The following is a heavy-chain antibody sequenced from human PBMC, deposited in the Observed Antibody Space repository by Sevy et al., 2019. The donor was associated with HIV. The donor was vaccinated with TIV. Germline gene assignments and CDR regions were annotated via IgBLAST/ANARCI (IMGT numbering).Heavy chain of an antibody. CDR1: GYSISSGYN. V-gene: IGHV4-38-2*02. J-gene: IGHJ3*02. CDR3: ARDVLRGAFDI. D-gene: IGHD2-8*01. Sequence: SETLSLTCAVSGYSISSGYNWGWIRQPPGKGLEWIRSIYHSGSTYYNPSLKSRVTISVDTSKNQFSLKLSSVTAADTAVYYCARDVLRGAFDIWGQWTMVTVSS. CDR2: IYHSGST.